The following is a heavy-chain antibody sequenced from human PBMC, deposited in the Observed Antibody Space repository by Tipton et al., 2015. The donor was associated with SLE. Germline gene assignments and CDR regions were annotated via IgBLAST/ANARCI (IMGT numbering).Heavy chain of an antibody. D-gene: IGHD6-13*01. J-gene: IGHJ5*02. CDR2: ISHSGST. CDR1: GGSFSGYY. V-gene: IGHV4-34*01. CDR3: ARQVGSNWYWALDP. Sequence: TLSLTCAVYGGSFSGYYWSWIRQPPGKGLEWIGEISHSGSTNYNPSLESRVTISVDTSKKQFSLELTSVAAADTAAYYCARQVGSNWYWALDPWGQGTLVTVPS.